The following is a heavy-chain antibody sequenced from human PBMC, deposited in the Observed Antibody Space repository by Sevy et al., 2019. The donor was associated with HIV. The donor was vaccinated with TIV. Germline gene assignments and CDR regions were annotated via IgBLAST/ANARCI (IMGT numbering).Heavy chain of an antibody. V-gene: IGHV3-73*01. D-gene: IGHD6-19*01. CDR1: GFTFSGSA. J-gene: IGHJ6*02. CDR2: IRSKANSYAT. CDR3: TRGIAVAGSFGYYYYGMDV. Sequence: VGSLRLSCAASGFTFSGSAMHWVRQASGKGLEWVGRIRSKANSYATAYAASVKGRFTISRDDSKNTVYLQMNSLKTEDTAVYYCTRGIAVAGSFGYYYYGMDVWGQGTTVTVSS.